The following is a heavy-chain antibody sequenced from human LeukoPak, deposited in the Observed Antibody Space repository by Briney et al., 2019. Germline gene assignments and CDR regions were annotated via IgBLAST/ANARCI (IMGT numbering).Heavy chain of an antibody. CDR2: IWYDGSNK. J-gene: IGHJ4*02. D-gene: IGHD3-9*01. CDR3: ARGHNFGRLHPFDY. V-gene: IGHV3-33*01. Sequence: GGSLRLSCAASGFTFSSYGMHWVRQAPGKGLEWVAVIWYDGSNKYYADSVKGRFTISRDNSKNTLYLQMNSLRAEDTAVYYCARGHNFGRLHPFDYWGQGTLVTVSS. CDR1: GFTFSSYG.